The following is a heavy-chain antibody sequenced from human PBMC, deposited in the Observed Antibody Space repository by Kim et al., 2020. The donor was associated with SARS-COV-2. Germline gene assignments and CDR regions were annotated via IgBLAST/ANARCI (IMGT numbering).Heavy chain of an antibody. Sequence: ASVKVSCKASGYTFTSYGISWVRQAPGQGLEWMGWISAYNGNTNYAQKLQGRVTMTTDTSTSTAYMELRSLRSDDTAVYYCARGPMVRGSRKSGYYYGMDVWGQGTTVTVSS. CDR2: ISAYNGNT. CDR1: GYTFTSYG. CDR3: ARGPMVRGSRKSGYYYGMDV. J-gene: IGHJ6*02. V-gene: IGHV1-18*01. D-gene: IGHD3-10*01.